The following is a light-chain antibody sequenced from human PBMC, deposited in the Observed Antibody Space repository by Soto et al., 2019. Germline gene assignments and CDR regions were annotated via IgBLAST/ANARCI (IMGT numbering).Light chain of an antibody. CDR1: RSNIGSNF. Sequence: QSVLTQPPSASGTPGQRVTISCSGGRSNIGSNFVYWYQQLPGTAPKLLIYRNNQRPSGVPDRFSGSNSGTSASLAISGLRSEDEADYYCAAWDDSLSAGVFGGGTKLTVL. V-gene: IGLV1-47*01. J-gene: IGLJ3*02. CDR2: RNN. CDR3: AAWDDSLSAGV.